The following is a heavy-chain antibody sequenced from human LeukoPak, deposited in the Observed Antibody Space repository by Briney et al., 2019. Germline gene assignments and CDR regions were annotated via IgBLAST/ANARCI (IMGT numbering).Heavy chain of an antibody. CDR3: ARGDPHNYAGYCSGGSCYWDY. V-gene: IGHV3-30-3*01. Sequence: GGSLRLSCAASGFTFSSYAMHWVRQAPGKGLEWVAVISYDGSNKYYADSVKGRFTISRDNSKNTLYLQMNSLRAEDTAVYYCARGDPHNYAGYCSGGSCYWDYWGQGTLVTVSS. CDR1: GFTFSSYA. D-gene: IGHD2-15*01. CDR2: ISYDGSNK. J-gene: IGHJ4*02.